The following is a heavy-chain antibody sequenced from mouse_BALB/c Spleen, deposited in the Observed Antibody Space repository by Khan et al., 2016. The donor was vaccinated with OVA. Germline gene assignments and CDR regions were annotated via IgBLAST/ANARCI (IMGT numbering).Heavy chain of an antibody. J-gene: IGHJ2*01. Sequence: VQLQQSGTELVRPGALVRLSCTASGFHIKDYYINWVKQRPGQGLEWIGWIDPENGNTIYDPKFQGKANITADTSSNTAYMQLSSLTSEDTAVSYCPISILLSFAYWGQGTPLTVSS. CDR3: PISILLSFAY. CDR1: GFHIKDYY. CDR2: IDPENGNT. D-gene: IGHD2-3*01. V-gene: IGHV14-1*02.